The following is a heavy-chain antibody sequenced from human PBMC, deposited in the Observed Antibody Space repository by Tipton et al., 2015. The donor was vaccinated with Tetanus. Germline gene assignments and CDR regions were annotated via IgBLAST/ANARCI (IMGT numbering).Heavy chain of an antibody. V-gene: IGHV4-39*02. CDR1: GGSISSAAYY. Sequence: GLVKPSETLSLSCNVSGGSISSAAYYWGWIRQPPGRGLEWIASIYFEGSTYYSPSLKSRVTIAVDRSQNVFSLNLTSVTAADTAVYYCAGVTAQRTELYFEHWGQGTQVTVSS. D-gene: IGHD2-8*02. J-gene: IGHJ1*01. CDR2: IYFEGST. CDR3: AGVTAQRTELYFEH.